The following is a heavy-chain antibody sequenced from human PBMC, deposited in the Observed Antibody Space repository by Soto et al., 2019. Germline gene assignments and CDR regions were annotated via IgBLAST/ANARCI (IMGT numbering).Heavy chain of an antibody. J-gene: IGHJ4*02. V-gene: IGHV3-23*01. CDR2: ISGSGGST. D-gene: IGHD3-22*01. Sequence: PGGSLRLSCAASGVTVSSYAMSWVRQAPGKGLEWVSAISGSGGSTYYADSVKGRFTISRDNSKNTLYLQMNSLRAEDTAVYYCAKDDNDSSGYFDFWGQGTLVTVSS. CDR1: GVTVSSYA. CDR3: AKDDNDSSGYFDF.